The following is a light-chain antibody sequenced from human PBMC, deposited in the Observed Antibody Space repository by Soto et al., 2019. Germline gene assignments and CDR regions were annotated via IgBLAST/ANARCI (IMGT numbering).Light chain of an antibody. V-gene: IGLV1-40*01. CDR3: QSYDSSLSGSRVV. J-gene: IGLJ2*01. Sequence: QSVLTQPPSLSGAPGKRVTISCSGSSSNIGAGYDVHWYQQLPGTAPKLLISGDNNRPSGVPDRFSGSNSGTSASLTITGLQYEDEADYYCQSYDSSLSGSRVVFGGGTKLTVL. CDR1: SSNIGAGYD. CDR2: GDN.